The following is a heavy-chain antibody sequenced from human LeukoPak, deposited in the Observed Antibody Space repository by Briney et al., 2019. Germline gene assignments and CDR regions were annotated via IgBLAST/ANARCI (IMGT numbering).Heavy chain of an antibody. CDR2: IYSGGST. CDR3: ASLLGSWNNERYFDY. J-gene: IGHJ4*02. D-gene: IGHD1/OR15-1a*01. CDR1: GFTVSSNY. Sequence: GGSLRLSCAASGFTVSSNYMSWVRQAPGKGLEWVSVIYSGGSTYYADSVKGRFTISRDNSKNTLYLQMNSLRAEDTAVYYCASLLGSWNNERYFDYWGQGTLVTVSS. V-gene: IGHV3-66*01.